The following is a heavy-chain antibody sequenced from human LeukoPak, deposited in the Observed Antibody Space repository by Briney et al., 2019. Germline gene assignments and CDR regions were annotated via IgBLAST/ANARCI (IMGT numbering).Heavy chain of an antibody. V-gene: IGHV3-23*01. Sequence: PGGSLRLSCAASGFTFSSYWMIWVRQAPGKGLEWVSAISGSGGSTYYADSVKGRFTISRDNSKNTLYLQMNSLRAEDTAVYYCANSWTTVNPFDYWGQGTLVTVSS. J-gene: IGHJ4*02. CDR2: ISGSGGST. CDR1: GFTFSSYW. CDR3: ANSWTTVNPFDY. D-gene: IGHD4-17*01.